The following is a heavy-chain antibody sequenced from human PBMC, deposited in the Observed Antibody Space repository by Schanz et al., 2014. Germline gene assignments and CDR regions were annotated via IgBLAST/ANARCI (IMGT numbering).Heavy chain of an antibody. D-gene: IGHD3-3*01. J-gene: IGHJ4*02. CDR1: GGSISSGTYY. V-gene: IGHV4-61*02. CDR2: IYTSGST. CDR3: ARSAGRDFWSGYYTRFDY. Sequence: QVQLQESGPGLVKPSQTLSLTCIVSGGSISSGTYYWSWLRQPAGKGLEWIGRIYTSGSTNYNPSLKSRVTISLDTSKNQFPLKLSSVTAADTAVYYCARSAGRDFWSGYYTRFDYWGQGTLVTVSS.